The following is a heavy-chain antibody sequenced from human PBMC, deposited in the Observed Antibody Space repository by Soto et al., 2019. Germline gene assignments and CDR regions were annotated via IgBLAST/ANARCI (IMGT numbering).Heavy chain of an antibody. V-gene: IGHV3-23*01. CDR2: ITGGGDNT. CDR3: TQDGGSRDWLTVN. D-gene: IGHD3-9*01. Sequence: EVQLLESGGDLVQPGGSLRLSCAASGFTFTSYAMSWIRQAPGKGLEWVSAITGGGDNTYYADSVKGRFTISRDNSNNTLYPQMNSLRAEDTAFYYCTQDGGSRDWLTVNWGQGTLVSVSS. J-gene: IGHJ4*02. CDR1: GFTFTSYA.